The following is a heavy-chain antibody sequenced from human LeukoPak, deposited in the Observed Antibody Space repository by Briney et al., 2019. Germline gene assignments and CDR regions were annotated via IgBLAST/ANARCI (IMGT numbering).Heavy chain of an antibody. D-gene: IGHD3-22*01. CDR3: ARGDPYYYDSSGYFPYNWFDP. Sequence: PSETLSLTCTVSGGSISSSSYYWGWIRQPPGKGLEWIGSIYDSGSTYYNPSLKSRVTISVDTSKNQLSLKLSSVTAADTAVYYCARGDPYYYDSSGYFPYNWFDPWGQGTLVTVSS. V-gene: IGHV4-39*01. J-gene: IGHJ5*02. CDR2: IYDSGST. CDR1: GGSISSSSYY.